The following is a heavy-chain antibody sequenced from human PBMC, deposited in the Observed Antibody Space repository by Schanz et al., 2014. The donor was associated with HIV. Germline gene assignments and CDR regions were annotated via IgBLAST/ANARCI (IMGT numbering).Heavy chain of an antibody. CDR2: ISGSGGST. V-gene: IGHV3-23*04. J-gene: IGHJ4*02. D-gene: IGHD2-2*02. Sequence: EVHLVESGGGLVQPGGSLRLSCAASGFTFSSYAMSWVRQAPGKGLEWVSAISGSGGSTYYADSVKGRFTISRDNSKNTLYLQMTTLRTEDTAVYYCAKDPGILPRTYFDSWGQGTPVTVSS. CDR3: AKDPGILPRTYFDS. CDR1: GFTFSSYA.